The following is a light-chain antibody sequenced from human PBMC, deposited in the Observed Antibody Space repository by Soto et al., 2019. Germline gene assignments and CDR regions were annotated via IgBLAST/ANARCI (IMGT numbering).Light chain of an antibody. CDR2: GVS. Sequence: EIVMMQSPATLSVSPGESVTLSCRASQLFSSNLAWYQHKPGQAPRLLIYGVSTWDTGVPDRFSGSASGTEFTLTISSLQSEDFAVYYCQQYNNWPRTFGQGTRLEIK. V-gene: IGKV3-15*01. CDR3: QQYNNWPRT. J-gene: IGKJ5*01. CDR1: QLFSSN.